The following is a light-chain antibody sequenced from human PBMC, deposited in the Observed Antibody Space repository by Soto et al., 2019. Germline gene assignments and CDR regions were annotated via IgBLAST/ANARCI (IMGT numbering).Light chain of an antibody. CDR3: CSSAVGYTHVV. V-gene: IGLV2-11*01. CDR1: SSDVGAYYY. J-gene: IGLJ2*01. CDR2: DVN. Sequence: QSALTQPRSVSGSPGQSVTISCAGTSSDVGAYYYVSWYQQHPGKAPKLMLYDVNERPSGVPDRFSGSKSGNTASLTISGLQSEDEAAYYCCSSAVGYTHVVFGGGTKLTVL.